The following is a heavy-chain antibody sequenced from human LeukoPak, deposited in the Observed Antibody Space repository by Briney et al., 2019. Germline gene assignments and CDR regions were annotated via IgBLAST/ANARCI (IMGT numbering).Heavy chain of an antibody. Sequence: GGSLRLSCAASGFSFSDAAIHWVRQASGKGLEWVGRIRSRTSGYATAYGASVNGRFTISRDNSKNTLYLQMNSLRAEDTAVYYCARAGVVPGNPYYYYGMDVWGQGTTVTVSS. CDR1: GFSFSDAA. J-gene: IGHJ6*02. V-gene: IGHV3-73*01. CDR3: ARAGVVPGNPYYYYGMDV. D-gene: IGHD2-2*01. CDR2: IRSRTSGYAT.